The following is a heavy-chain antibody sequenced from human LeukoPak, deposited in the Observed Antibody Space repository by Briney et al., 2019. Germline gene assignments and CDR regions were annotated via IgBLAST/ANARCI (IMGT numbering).Heavy chain of an antibody. V-gene: IGHV4-34*01. D-gene: IGHD5-12*01. CDR3: ASRGYSGYRFDP. Sequence: PSETLSLTCAVYGGSFSGYYWSWIRQPPGKGLEWIGEINHSGSTNYNPSLKSRVTISVDTSKNQFSLKLSSVTAADTAVYYCASRGYSGYRFDPWGQGTLVTVSS. CDR1: GGSFSGYY. CDR2: INHSGST. J-gene: IGHJ5*02.